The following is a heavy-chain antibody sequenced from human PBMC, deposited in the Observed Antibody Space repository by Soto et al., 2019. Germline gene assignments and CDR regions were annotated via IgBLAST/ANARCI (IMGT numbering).Heavy chain of an antibody. CDR2: IFDTGSA. J-gene: IGHJ4*02. V-gene: IGHV4-4*02. Sequence: QVQLQESGPGLMKPSGTLSLTCAVSGGSITSNWWSWVRQPPGKGLEWIAEIFDTGSANYNPSLMGRLTISMDKSRNHLSLNLNSVTAADTAVYYCARHIAVSGTRGFDHWGQGTLVTVSS. CDR1: GGSITSNW. CDR3: ARHIAVSGTRGFDH. D-gene: IGHD2-21*01.